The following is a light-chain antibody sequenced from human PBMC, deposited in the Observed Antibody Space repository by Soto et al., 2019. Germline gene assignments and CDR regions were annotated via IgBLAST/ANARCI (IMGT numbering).Light chain of an antibody. J-gene: IGKJ4*01. CDR3: QQRSSWPRV. CDR2: DTF. V-gene: IGKV3-11*01. Sequence: EIVLTQSPATLPLSLGERATLSCRASQNINTYLVWYQQKRGQAPRLLIYDTFKRATGIPDRFSGSGSGTDFTLTISSLAPEDFALYYCQQRSSWPRVFGGGTKVEIK. CDR1: QNINTY.